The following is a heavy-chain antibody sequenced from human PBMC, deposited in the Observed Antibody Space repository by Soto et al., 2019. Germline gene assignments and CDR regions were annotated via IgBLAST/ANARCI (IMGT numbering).Heavy chain of an antibody. V-gene: IGHV4-30-2*03. Sequence: PSETLSLTCAVSGGSISSGGYSWSWIRQPPGKGLEWIGYIYYSGSTYYNPSLKSRVTISVDTSKNQFSLKLSSVTAADTAVYYCAVDYGDYTYYYGMDVWGQGTTVTVSS. CDR3: AVDYGDYTYYYGMDV. J-gene: IGHJ6*02. CDR2: IYYSGST. CDR1: GGSISSGGYS. D-gene: IGHD4-17*01.